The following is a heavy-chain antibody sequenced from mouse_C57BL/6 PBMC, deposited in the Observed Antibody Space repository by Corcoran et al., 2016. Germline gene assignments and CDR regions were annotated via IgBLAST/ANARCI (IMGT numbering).Heavy chain of an antibody. CDR1: GFSLSTSGMG. J-gene: IGHJ1*03. Sequence: QVTLKESGPGILQSSKNLRLNCSFSGFSLSTSGMGVSWIRQPSGKGLEWLAHIYWDDDKRYNPSLTSRLTITKVTSRHQVFLKITSVDTADTATYYCARSYGSYFDVWGTGTTVTVSS. V-gene: IGHV8-12*01. CDR3: ARSYGSYFDV. D-gene: IGHD1-1*02. CDR2: IYWDDDK.